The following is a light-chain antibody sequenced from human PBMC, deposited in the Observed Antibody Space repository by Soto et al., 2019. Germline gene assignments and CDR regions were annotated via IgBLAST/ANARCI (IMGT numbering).Light chain of an antibody. Sequence: QSVLTQPPSASGTPGQRVTISCSGSSSNIGSNTVNWYQQLPGTAPKVLIYSDNQRPSGVPDRFSGSKSGTSASLAISGLQSEDEADYYCAAWDDILNAYVFGTGTKATVL. J-gene: IGLJ1*01. CDR3: AAWDDILNAYV. CDR2: SDN. V-gene: IGLV1-44*01. CDR1: SSNIGSNT.